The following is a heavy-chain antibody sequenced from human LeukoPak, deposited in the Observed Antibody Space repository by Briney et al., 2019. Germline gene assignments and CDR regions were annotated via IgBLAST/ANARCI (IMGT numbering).Heavy chain of an antibody. CDR1: GGSISSSSYY. CDR3: ARGGSYGWTTFDY. J-gene: IGHJ4*02. Sequence: SETLSLTCTVSGGSISSSSYYWGWIRQPPGKGLEWIGSIYYSGSTYYNPSLKSRVTISVDTSKNQFSLKLSSVTAADTAVYYCARGGSYGWTTFDYWGQGTLVTVSS. CDR2: IYYSGST. V-gene: IGHV4-39*07. D-gene: IGHD5-18*01.